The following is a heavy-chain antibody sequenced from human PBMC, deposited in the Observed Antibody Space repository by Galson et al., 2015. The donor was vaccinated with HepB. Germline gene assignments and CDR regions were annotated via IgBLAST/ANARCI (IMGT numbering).Heavy chain of an antibody. CDR3: ARDRGITGTTGYYFYMDV. CDR1: GYTFTSYG. J-gene: IGHJ6*03. CDR2: ISGYNGNT. D-gene: IGHD1-14*01. Sequence: SVKVSCKASGYTFTSYGISWVRQAPGQGLEWMGWISGYNGNTNYAQKLQGRVTMTRDTSTSTAYMELRSLRSDDTAVYYCARDRGITGTTGYYFYMDVWGEGTTVTVSS. V-gene: IGHV1-18*01.